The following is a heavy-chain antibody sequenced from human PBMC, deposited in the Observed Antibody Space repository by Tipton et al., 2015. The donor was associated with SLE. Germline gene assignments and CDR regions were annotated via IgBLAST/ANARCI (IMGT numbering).Heavy chain of an antibody. Sequence: TLSLTCAVYGGSFSGYYWSWIRQPPGKGLEWIGYIYTSGSTNYNPSLKSRVTISVDTSKNQFSLKLSSVTAADTAVYYCARHEGVVRWGQGTLVTVSS. V-gene: IGHV4-4*09. CDR2: IYTSGST. CDR1: GGSFSGYY. CDR3: ARHEGVVR. J-gene: IGHJ4*02. D-gene: IGHD2-2*01.